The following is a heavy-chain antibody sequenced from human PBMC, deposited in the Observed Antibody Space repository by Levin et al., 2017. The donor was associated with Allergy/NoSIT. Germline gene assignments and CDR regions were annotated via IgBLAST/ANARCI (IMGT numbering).Heavy chain of an antibody. J-gene: IGHJ6*02. CDR1: GFTFSSYG. D-gene: IGHD1-26*01. Sequence: GESLKISCAASGFTFSSYGMHWVRQAPGKGLEWVAVIWYDGSNKYYADSVKGRFTISRDNSKNTLYLQMNSLRAEDTAVYYCAREEIYRKYSGSYFAYYYGMDVWGQGTTVTVSS. CDR3: AREEIYRKYSGSYFAYYYGMDV. CDR2: IWYDGSNK. V-gene: IGHV3-33*01.